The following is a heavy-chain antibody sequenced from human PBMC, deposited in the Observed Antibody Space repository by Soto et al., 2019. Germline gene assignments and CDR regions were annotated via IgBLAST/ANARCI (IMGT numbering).Heavy chain of an antibody. D-gene: IGHD1-26*01. J-gene: IGHJ4*02. Sequence: RISKPPGKGLEWIGYLFHSGTPNYNPSLKSRVTISRDTSENRFSLKLNSVTAADTVVYYCARANTYPWDFDYWGQGALVTV. CDR3: ARANTYPWDFDY. V-gene: IGHV4-59*01. CDR2: LFHSGTP.